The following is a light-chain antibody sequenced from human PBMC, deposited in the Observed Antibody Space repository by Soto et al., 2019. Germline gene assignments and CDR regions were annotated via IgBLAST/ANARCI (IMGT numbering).Light chain of an antibody. CDR2: LTS. J-gene: IGKJ1*01. Sequence: DIQMTQSPSSLSASVGDRVTITCRASQTIINYLNWFQQKPGRAPKLLIYLTSTLESGVPSRFSGSGSGTDFTLTISSLQPEDFATYHCQQSFTTPWTFGQGTKVDVK. V-gene: IGKV1-39*01. CDR3: QQSFTTPWT. CDR1: QTIINY.